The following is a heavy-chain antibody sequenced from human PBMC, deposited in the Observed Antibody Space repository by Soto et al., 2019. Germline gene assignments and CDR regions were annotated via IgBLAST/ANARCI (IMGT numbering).Heavy chain of an antibody. Sequence: KASETLSLTCTVSGGSISSGGYYWSWIRQHPGKGLEWIGYIYYSGSTYYNPSLKSRVTISVDTSKNQFSLKLSSVTAADTAVYYCARAHAVPYFDYWGQGTLVTVSS. CDR2: IYYSGST. CDR3: ARAHAVPYFDY. J-gene: IGHJ4*02. V-gene: IGHV4-31*03. D-gene: IGHD2-2*01. CDR1: GGSISSGGYY.